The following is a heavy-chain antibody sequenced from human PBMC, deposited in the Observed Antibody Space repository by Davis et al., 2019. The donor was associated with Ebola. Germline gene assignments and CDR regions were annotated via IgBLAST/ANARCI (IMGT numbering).Heavy chain of an antibody. CDR2: IRSKANSYAT. J-gene: IGHJ4*02. D-gene: IGHD1-26*01. Sequence: PGESLKISCAASGFTFSGSAMHWVRQASGKGLEWVGRIRSKANSYATAYAASVKGRFTISRDDSKNTAYLQMNSLKTEDTAVYYCTSSGSPSDYWGQGTLVTVSS. V-gene: IGHV3-73*01. CDR3: TSSGSPSDY. CDR1: GFTFSGSA.